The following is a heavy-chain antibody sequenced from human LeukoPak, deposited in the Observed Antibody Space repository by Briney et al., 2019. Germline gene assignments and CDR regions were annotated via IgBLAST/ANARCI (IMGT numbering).Heavy chain of an antibody. CDR1: GFTFSSYE. V-gene: IGHV3-48*03. J-gene: IGHJ4*02. D-gene: IGHD5-18*01. Sequence: PGGSLRLSCAASGFTFSSYEMIWVRQAPGKGLEWVSHISSSGSTIYYADSVKGRFTISRDNAKNSLYLQMNSLRAEDTAVYYCAREGYSYGKGYFDYWGQGTLVTVSS. CDR2: ISSSGSTI. CDR3: AREGYSYGKGYFDY.